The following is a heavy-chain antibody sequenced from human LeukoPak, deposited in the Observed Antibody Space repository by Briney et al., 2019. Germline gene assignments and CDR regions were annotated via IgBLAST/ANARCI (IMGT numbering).Heavy chain of an antibody. CDR2: MNPNSGNT. D-gene: IGHD3-9*01. V-gene: IGHV1-8*02. CDR1: GYTFTSYG. Sequence: ASVKVSCKASGYTFTSYGISWVRQATGQGLEWMGWMNPNSGNTGYAQKFQGRVTMTRNTSISTAYMELSSLRSEDTAVYYCARGGPRTILTGYRSFDVWGKGTTVTISS. CDR3: ARGGPRTILTGYRSFDV. J-gene: IGHJ6*04.